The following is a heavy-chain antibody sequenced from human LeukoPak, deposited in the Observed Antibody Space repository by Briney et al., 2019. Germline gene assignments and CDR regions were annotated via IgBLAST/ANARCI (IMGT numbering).Heavy chain of an antibody. CDR3: ARGKADYDILTGYYPYDY. CDR1: GYTFTSYA. V-gene: IGHV1-3*01. D-gene: IGHD3-9*01. Sequence: GASVKVSCKASGYTFTSYAMHWVRQAPGQRLEWMGWINAGNGNTKYSQKLQGRVTMTTDTSTSTAYMELSSLRSEDTAVYYCARGKADYDILTGYYPYDYWGQGTLVTVSS. CDR2: INAGNGNT. J-gene: IGHJ4*02.